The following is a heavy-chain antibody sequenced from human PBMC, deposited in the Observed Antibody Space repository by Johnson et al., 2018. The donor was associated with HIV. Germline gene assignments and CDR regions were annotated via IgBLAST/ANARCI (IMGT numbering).Heavy chain of an antibody. CDR3: TTDLVPAAKEPVVVGGAFDI. CDR2: IKSKTDGGTT. Sequence: EMQLVESGGGLVKPGGSLRLSCAASGFTFSNAWMSCVRQAPGKGLEWVGRIKSKTDGGTTDYAAPVKGRFNISRDDSKNTLYLQMNSLKTEDTAVYSCTTDLVPAAKEPVVVGGAFDIWGQGTMVTVSS. CDR1: GFTFSNAW. V-gene: IGHV3-15*01. J-gene: IGHJ3*02. D-gene: IGHD2-2*01.